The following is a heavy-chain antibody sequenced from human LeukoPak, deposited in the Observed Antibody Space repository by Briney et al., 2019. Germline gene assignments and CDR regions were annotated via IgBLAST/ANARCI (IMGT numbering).Heavy chain of an antibody. D-gene: IGHD3-22*01. CDR1: GGSISSYY. CDR3: ARRGEKGYYDS. V-gene: IGHV4-59*12. J-gene: IGHJ4*02. Sequence: SETLSLTCTVSGGSISSYYWSWIRQPPGKGLEWIGYIYYSGSTNYNPSLKSRVTMSVDTPKNQFSLKLSSVTAADTAVYYCARRGEKGYYDSWGQGTLVTVSS. CDR2: IYYSGST.